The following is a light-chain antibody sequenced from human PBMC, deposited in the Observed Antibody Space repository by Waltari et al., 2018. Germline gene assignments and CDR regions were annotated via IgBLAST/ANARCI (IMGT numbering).Light chain of an antibody. CDR1: ISAVGGHTF. Sequence: QSALTQPASVSGSPGQSITISCTGTISAVGGHTFVSWFQQHPGKAPRLMIYEVTHRPSGVSDRFSGSKSGNTASLTISGLRTEDEADYYCSSFTGSSTVVFGGGTKLTVL. J-gene: IGLJ2*01. V-gene: IGLV2-14*03. CDR2: EVT. CDR3: SSFTGSSTVV.